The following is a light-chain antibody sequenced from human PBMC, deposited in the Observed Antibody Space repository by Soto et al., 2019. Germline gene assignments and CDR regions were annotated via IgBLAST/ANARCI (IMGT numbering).Light chain of an antibody. CDR1: SSDVGGYNY. CDR3: SSYTSSISHVV. Sequence: QSALTQPASVSGSPGQSITISCTGTSSDVGGYNYVSWYQQHPGKAPKLMIYEVSNRPSGVSNRFSGSKSGNTASLTISGLQDEDEADYYCSSYTSSISHVVFVGGTQLTVL. V-gene: IGLV2-14*01. J-gene: IGLJ2*01. CDR2: EVS.